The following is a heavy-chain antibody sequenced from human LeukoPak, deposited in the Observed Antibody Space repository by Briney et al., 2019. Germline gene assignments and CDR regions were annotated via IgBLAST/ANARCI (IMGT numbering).Heavy chain of an antibody. V-gene: IGHV3-21*01. CDR2: ISSSSSYI. Sequence: GGSLRLSCAASGFTFSDYSMNWVRQAPGKGLEWVSSISSSSSYIYYADSVKGRFTISRDNAKNSLYLQMNSLRAEDTAVYYCARLNTQSYSGSYYYFDYWGQGTLVTVSS. CDR1: GFTFSDYS. D-gene: IGHD1-26*01. CDR3: ARLNTQSYSGSYYYFDY. J-gene: IGHJ4*02.